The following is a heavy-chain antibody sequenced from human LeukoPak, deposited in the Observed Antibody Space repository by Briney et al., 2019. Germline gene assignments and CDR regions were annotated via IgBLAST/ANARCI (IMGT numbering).Heavy chain of an antibody. CDR1: GYTFTSYY. Sequence: ASVKVSCKASGYTFTSYYMHWVRQAPGQGLEWMGIINPSGGSTSYAQKFQGRVTMTRDTSTSTVYMELSSLRSEDTAVYYCARGRTSHWGKVASDAFDIWGQGTMVTVSS. CDR2: INPSGGST. J-gene: IGHJ3*02. CDR3: ARGRTSHWGKVASDAFDI. V-gene: IGHV1-46*01. D-gene: IGHD3-16*01.